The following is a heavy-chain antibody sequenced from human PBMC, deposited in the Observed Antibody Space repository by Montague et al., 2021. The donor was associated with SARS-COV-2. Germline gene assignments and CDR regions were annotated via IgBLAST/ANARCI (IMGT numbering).Heavy chain of an antibody. CDR2: TYYMSKWYN. J-gene: IGHJ4*02. CDR3: ARTSASSDY. Sequence: CAISGDSVSRNSAACKWIRQSPSRGLEWLGRTYYMSKWYNGYAVSVKSRITINPDTSKNQISLQLNSVTPEDTAVYYCARTSASSDYWGQGTLVTVSS. D-gene: IGHD1-26*01. V-gene: IGHV6-1*01. CDR1: GDSVSRNSAA.